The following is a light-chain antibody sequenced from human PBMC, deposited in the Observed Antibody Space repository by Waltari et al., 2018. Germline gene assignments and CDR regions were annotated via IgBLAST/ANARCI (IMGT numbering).Light chain of an antibody. V-gene: IGLV2-14*01. J-gene: IGLJ1*01. Sequence: QSALSQPASVSGSPGQSITISCSGTDSDVGAYDFVSWYQQHPGKAPHPIIYEVSNRPSGISNRFSASKSGNTASLTIAGLQAEDEADYYCSSYTTSSAPGVFGTGT. CDR3: SSYTTSSAPGV. CDR1: DSDVGAYDF. CDR2: EVS.